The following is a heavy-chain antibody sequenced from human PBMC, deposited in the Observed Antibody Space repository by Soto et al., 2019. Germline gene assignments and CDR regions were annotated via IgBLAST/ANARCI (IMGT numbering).Heavy chain of an antibody. CDR1: LGTFIRYP. D-gene: IGHD3-22*01. CDR2: IMPIFGTA. V-gene: IGHV1-69*13. Sequence: SVKVSFKASLGTFIRYPISWLRQAPGQGLAWVGGIMPIFGTATYAQKFQGRVTITADESTSTAYMELSSLRSEDTDVSYCARGSGTVYYDSSGYYYYLGVTLDYWGQGTLVTVSS. CDR3: ARGSGTVYYDSSGYYYYLGVTLDY. J-gene: IGHJ4*02.